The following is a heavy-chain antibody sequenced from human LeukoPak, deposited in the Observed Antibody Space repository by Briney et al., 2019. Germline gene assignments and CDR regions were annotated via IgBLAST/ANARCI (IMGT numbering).Heavy chain of an antibody. CDR2: ISSSSTYI. CDR1: GVTFTSYS. J-gene: IGHJ6*02. D-gene: IGHD3-9*01. V-gene: IGHV3-21*01. Sequence: PGGSLRLSCAASGVTFTSYSRNWVRQAPGQGLEWVSSISSSSTYIYYADSVKGRFTISRDNTKNSLYLPMDSLRAEDTGVYYCASRTEVLTGMLADYYYPMAVWGQGTTVTVSS. CDR3: ASRTEVLTGMLADYYYPMAV.